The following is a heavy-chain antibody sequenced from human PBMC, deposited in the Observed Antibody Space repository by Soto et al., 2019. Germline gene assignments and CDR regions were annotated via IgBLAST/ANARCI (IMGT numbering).Heavy chain of an antibody. D-gene: IGHD6-19*01. CDR3: AKGKTSGLYYVDF. J-gene: IGHJ4*02. CDR2: ISGSGGST. Sequence: EVQLLESGGGLVQPGGSLRLSCAASGFSFETCAMSWVRQAPGKGLEWVLGISGSGGSTYYADSVKGRLTISRDNSKNTLYLEMKNLTADDTAIYYCAKGKTSGLYYVDFWGQGTLVTVSS. V-gene: IGHV3-23*01. CDR1: GFSFETCA.